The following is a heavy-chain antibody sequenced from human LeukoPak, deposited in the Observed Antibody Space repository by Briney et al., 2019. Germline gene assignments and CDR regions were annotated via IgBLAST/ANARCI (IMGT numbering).Heavy chain of an antibody. CDR3: ARDLAVAGTTGY. Sequence: PSETLSLTCAVSGGSISSGGYSWSWIRQPPGKGLEWIGYINHSGSTNYNPSLKSRVTISVDTSKNQFSLKLSSVTAADTAVYYCARDLAVAGTTGYWGQGTLVTVSS. D-gene: IGHD6-19*01. CDR2: INHSGST. CDR1: GGSISSGGYS. J-gene: IGHJ4*02. V-gene: IGHV4-30-2*01.